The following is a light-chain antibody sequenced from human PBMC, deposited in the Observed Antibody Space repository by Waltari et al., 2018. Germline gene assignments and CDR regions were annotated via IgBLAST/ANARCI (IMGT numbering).Light chain of an antibody. CDR1: HSVNWY. CDR3: QQRRNWPLT. Sequence: EIVLTQSPATLSLSPGERATLSCRASHSVNWYLAWYQQRPGQAPRLLIYHASNRATGIPARFSGSGSETDFTLTISSLQPEDSAVYYCQQRRNWPLTFGGGTKVEIK. J-gene: IGKJ4*01. CDR2: HAS. V-gene: IGKV3-11*01.